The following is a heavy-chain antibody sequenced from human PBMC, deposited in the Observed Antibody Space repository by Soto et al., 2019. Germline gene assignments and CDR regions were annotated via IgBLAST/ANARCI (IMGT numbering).Heavy chain of an antibody. D-gene: IGHD5-18*01. CDR3: AKDPGRSGYSYGDY. J-gene: IGHJ4*02. CDR1: GFTFSSYG. Sequence: QVQLVESGGGVVQPGRSLRLSCAASGFTFSSYGMHWVRQAPGKGLEWVAVISYDGSNKYYADSVKGRFTISRDNSKNTLYLQMNSLRAEETAVYYCAKDPGRSGYSYGDYWGQGTLVTVSS. V-gene: IGHV3-30*18. CDR2: ISYDGSNK.